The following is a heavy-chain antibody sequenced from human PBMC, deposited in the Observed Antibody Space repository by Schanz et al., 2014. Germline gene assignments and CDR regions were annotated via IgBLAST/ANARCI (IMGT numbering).Heavy chain of an antibody. J-gene: IGHJ4*02. V-gene: IGHV3-74*02. CDR2: INGDGSRT. D-gene: IGHD6-19*01. CDR3: AASSGWHPSTDY. Sequence: VQLVESGGGVVQPGRSLRLSCAASGFMFSSYGMHWVRQAPGKGLEWVSRINGDGSRTAYADSVKGRFTISRDNAKSSLYLQMNSLRVEDTAVYYCAASSGWHPSTDYWGQGTLVTVSS. CDR1: GFMFSSYG.